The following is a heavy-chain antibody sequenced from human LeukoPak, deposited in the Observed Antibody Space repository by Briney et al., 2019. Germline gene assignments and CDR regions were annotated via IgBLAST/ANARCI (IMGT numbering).Heavy chain of an antibody. D-gene: IGHD1-20*01. V-gene: IGHV1-18*01. CDR1: GYTFTNYG. CDR3: ARASTHRYNWKSGQLNDAFDI. CDR2: ISAYNGNT. J-gene: IGHJ3*02. Sequence: ASVKVSCKASGYTFTNYGISWVRQAPGQGLEWMGWISAYNGNTNYTQKVHGRVSMTTDTSTSTAYMELRSLRSDETAVYYCARASTHRYNWKSGQLNDAFDIWGQGTMVTVSS.